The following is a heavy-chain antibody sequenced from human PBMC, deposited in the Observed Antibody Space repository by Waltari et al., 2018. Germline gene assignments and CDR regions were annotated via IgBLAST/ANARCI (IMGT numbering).Heavy chain of an antibody. CDR2: ISWDGGST. Sequence: EVQLVESGGVVVQPGGSLRLSCAASGFTFDDYAMHWVRQAPGKGLEWVSLISWDGGSTYYADSVKGRFTISRDNSKNSLYLQMNSLRAEDTALYYCAKNREVATITSVDYWGQGTLVTVSS. CDR1: GFTFDDYA. D-gene: IGHD5-12*01. CDR3: AKNREVATITSVDY. J-gene: IGHJ4*02. V-gene: IGHV3-43D*03.